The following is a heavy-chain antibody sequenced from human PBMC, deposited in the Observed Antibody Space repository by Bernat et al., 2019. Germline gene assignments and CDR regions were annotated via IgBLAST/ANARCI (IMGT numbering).Heavy chain of an antibody. CDR1: GYNFIGYY. D-gene: IGHD4-17*01. Sequence: QVQLVQSGAEVKKPGASVKVSCKASGYNFIGYYLHWVRQAPGQGLEWMGRINPRSGATNYALKFQGRVTMTRDTSIGSAYMELTGLRSDDTAVYFCARPYGDYFYGAFELWGQGTLVIVSS. CDR3: ARPYGDYFYGAFEL. V-gene: IGHV1-2*06. CDR2: INPRSGAT. J-gene: IGHJ3*01.